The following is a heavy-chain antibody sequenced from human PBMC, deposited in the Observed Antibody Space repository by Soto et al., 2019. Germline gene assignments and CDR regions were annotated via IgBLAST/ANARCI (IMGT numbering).Heavy chain of an antibody. V-gene: IGHV4-59*11. CDR2: IYYRGST. CDR3: ARDGREASGMDV. J-gene: IGHJ6*02. Sequence: SETLSLTCTVSGASISSHYWSWVRQAPGKGLEWKGHIYYRGSTSYNPSLRSRSTISVDTSNNQFSLKLNSVTTADTAVYYCARDGREASGMDVWGQGTKVTVSS. CDR1: GASISSHY. D-gene: IGHD1-26*01.